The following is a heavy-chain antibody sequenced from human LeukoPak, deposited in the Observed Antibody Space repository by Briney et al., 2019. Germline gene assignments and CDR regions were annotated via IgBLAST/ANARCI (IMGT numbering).Heavy chain of an antibody. CDR2: ISYDGSNK. J-gene: IGHJ5*02. V-gene: IGHV3-30*03. CDR1: GFTFSSYG. CDR3: ARVCPNYYDSSGYYFSWFDP. Sequence: GGSLRLSCAASGFTFSSYGMSWVRQAPGKGLEWVAVISYDGSNKYYADSVKGRFTISRDNSKNTLYLQMNSLRAEDTAVYYCARVCPNYYDSSGYYFSWFDPWGQGTLVTVSS. D-gene: IGHD3-22*01.